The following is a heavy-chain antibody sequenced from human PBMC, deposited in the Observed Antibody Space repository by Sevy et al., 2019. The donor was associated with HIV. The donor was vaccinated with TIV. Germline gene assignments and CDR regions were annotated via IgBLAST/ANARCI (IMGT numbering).Heavy chain of an antibody. J-gene: IGHJ4*02. V-gene: IGHV1-2*06. D-gene: IGHD3-3*01. CDR1: GYTFTGYY. CDR3: ARDPFLEWLSTPGEFDY. CDR2: INPNSGGT. Sequence: ASVKVSCKASGYTFTGYYMHWVRQAPGQGLEWMGRINPNSGGTNYAQKFQGRVTMTRDTPISTAYMELSRLRSDDTAVYYCARDPFLEWLSTPGEFDYWGQGTLVTVSS.